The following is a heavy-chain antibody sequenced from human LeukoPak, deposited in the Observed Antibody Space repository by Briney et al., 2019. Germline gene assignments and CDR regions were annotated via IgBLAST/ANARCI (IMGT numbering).Heavy chain of an antibody. CDR1: GDSIASTIHY. J-gene: IGHJ4*02. Sequence: PSETLSLTCAVSGDSIASTIHYWAWIRQPPGKGLEWIGSIYYSGSTYYNPSLKSRVTISVDTSKNQFSLKLSSVTAADTAVYYCARSGGYSYGYTLFDYWGQGTLVTVSS. CDR3: ARSGGYSYGYTLFDY. D-gene: IGHD5-18*01. CDR2: IYYSGST. V-gene: IGHV4-39*07.